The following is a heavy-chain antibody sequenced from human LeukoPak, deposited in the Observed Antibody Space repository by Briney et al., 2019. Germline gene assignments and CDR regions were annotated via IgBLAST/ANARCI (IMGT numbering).Heavy chain of an antibody. D-gene: IGHD6-19*01. Sequence: GGSLRLSCAGPGFIFNNYAMHWVRQPPGKGLEWVSGISWNSGSIDYADSVKGRFTISRDNAKNSLYLQMNSLRVEDTAFYYCAKDNRRHYTSGPNPDSLHWGQGALVTVSS. CDR3: AKDNRRHYTSGPNPDSLH. CDR2: ISWNSGSI. CDR1: GFIFNNYA. J-gene: IGHJ4*02. V-gene: IGHV3-9*01.